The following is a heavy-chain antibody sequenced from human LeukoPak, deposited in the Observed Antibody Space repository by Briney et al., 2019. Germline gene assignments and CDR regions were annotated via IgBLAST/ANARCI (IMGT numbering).Heavy chain of an antibody. J-gene: IGHJ4*02. V-gene: IGHV3-7*05. CDR1: GFTFSYFW. Sequence: GGSLRLSCAASGFTFSYFWMSWVRQAAGEGLEWVANINLDGTEKHYVDSVEGRFTISRDNARKSLYLQMNSLRAEDTAVYYCARDNVGATPFDYWGQGTLVTVSS. CDR3: ARDNVGATPFDY. D-gene: IGHD1-26*01. CDR2: INLDGTEK.